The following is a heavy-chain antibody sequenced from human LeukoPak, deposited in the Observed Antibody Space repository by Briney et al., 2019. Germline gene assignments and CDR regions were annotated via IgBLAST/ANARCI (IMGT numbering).Heavy chain of an antibody. J-gene: IGHJ4*02. CDR2: ISGSDGNT. V-gene: IGHV3-23*01. Sequence: GGSLRLSCAASGFTFSSYATSWVRQAPGKGLEWVSAISGSDGNTYYADSVKGRFTISRDDSKNTLYLQMNRLRAEDTALYYCAKAATFYYGSDLWGQGILVAVSS. CDR3: AKAATFYYGSDL. CDR1: GFTFSSYA. D-gene: IGHD3-10*01.